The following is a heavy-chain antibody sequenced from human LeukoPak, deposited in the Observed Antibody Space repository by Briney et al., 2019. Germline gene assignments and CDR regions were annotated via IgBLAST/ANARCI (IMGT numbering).Heavy chain of an antibody. J-gene: IGHJ4*02. D-gene: IGHD5-18*01. CDR1: GFTFSDYW. Sequence: AGGSLRLSCAASGFTFSDYWMSWVRQAPGKGLGWVANIQQDGSEKYYVDSVKGRFTISRDNAKKSLFLQVSSLRGEDTAVYYCARDRGFSYGIDFWGQGTLVTVSS. CDR3: ARDRGFSYGIDF. CDR2: IQQDGSEK. V-gene: IGHV3-7*04.